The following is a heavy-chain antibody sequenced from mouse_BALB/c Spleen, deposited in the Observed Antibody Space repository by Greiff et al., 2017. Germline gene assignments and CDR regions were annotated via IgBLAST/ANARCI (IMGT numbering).Heavy chain of an antibody. D-gene: IGHD2-12*01. CDR1: GFTFSSYA. Sequence: EVQVVESGGGLVKPGGSLKLSCAASGFTFSSYAMSWVRQSPEKRLEWVAEISSGGSYTYYPDTVTGRFTISRDNAKNTLYLEMSSLRSEDTAMYYCAREGVLLHAMDYWGQGTSVTVSS. J-gene: IGHJ4*01. CDR2: ISSGGSYT. V-gene: IGHV5-9-4*01. CDR3: AREGVLLHAMDY.